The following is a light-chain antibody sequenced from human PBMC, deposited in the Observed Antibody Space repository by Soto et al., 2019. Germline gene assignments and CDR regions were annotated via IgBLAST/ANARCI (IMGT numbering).Light chain of an antibody. CDR3: QQYNSYTGT. V-gene: IGKV1-5*01. CDR1: QSISSW. Sequence: IQVRQSPSTLSASVRDRFTITFRASQSISSWLAWYQQKPGKAPKLLIYDASSLESGFPSRFSGSGSGTEFTLTISSLQPDDFATYYCQQYNSYTGTFGQGTKVDIK. CDR2: DAS. J-gene: IGKJ1*01.